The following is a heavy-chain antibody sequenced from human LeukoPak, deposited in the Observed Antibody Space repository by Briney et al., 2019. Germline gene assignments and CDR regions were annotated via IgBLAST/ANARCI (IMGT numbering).Heavy chain of an antibody. D-gene: IGHD6-19*01. V-gene: IGHV4-4*07. CDR1: GGSISSDC. CDR2: FYSSGTS. J-gene: IGHJ4*02. CDR3: AREKSVSGWHADS. Sequence: SETLSLTCSVSGGSISSDCWSWIRQPGGKGLEWIGRFYSSGTSDINPPFQPRATISVGTSKNQVFLTLTSLTAADTAVYFCAREKSVSGWHADSWGQGTLVTVSS.